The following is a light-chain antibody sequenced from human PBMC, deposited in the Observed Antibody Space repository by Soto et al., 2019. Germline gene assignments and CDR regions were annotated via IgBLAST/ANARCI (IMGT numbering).Light chain of an antibody. CDR2: GAS. Sequence: EIVVTQSPGTVSLSPWERATLSCRASQSVSSSYLAWYQQKPGQAPRLLIYGASSRATGIPDRFSGSGSGTDFTLTISRLEPEDFAVYYCQQYGSSPRTFGQGTKVDIK. J-gene: IGKJ1*01. CDR1: QSVSSSY. CDR3: QQYGSSPRT. V-gene: IGKV3-20*01.